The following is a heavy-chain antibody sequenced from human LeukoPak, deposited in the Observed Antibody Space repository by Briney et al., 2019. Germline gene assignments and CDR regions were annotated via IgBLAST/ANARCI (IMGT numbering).Heavy chain of an antibody. Sequence: GGSLRLSCAASGFTFSHAWMNWVRQAPGKGLEWVGRIITKTDGGTTDYAAPVKGRFAISRDDSKNTLYLQMNSLKAEDTAVYYCTSNHAFDIWGQGTMVTVSS. V-gene: IGHV3-15*01. CDR1: GFTFSHAW. CDR2: IITKTDGGTT. CDR3: TSNHAFDI. J-gene: IGHJ3*02.